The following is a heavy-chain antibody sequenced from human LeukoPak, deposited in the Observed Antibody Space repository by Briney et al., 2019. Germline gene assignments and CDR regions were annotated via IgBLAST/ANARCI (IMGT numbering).Heavy chain of an antibody. D-gene: IGHD6-13*01. V-gene: IGHV4-39*01. J-gene: IGHJ4*02. CDR2: IYYSRST. CDR3: ARHTEQQLPYFDY. Sequence: PSETLSLTCTVSGGSISSSSYYWGWIRQPPGKGLEWIGSIYYSRSTYYNPSLKSRVTISVNTSKNQFSLKLSSVTAADTAVYYCARHTEQQLPYFDYWGQGTLVTVSS. CDR1: GGSISSSSYY.